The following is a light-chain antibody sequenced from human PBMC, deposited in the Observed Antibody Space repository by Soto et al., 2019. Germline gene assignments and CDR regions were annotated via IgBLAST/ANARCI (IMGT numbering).Light chain of an antibody. V-gene: IGKV1-39*01. CDR1: QSISTF. Sequence: DIQMTQSPSSLSASVGDRVTITCRASQSISTFLNWYQQRPGKAPKLLIFAASNLQSGVPSRFXGRGSWTDFTRTITTLQPEDFATYYCQQSYNTPPLTFGQGTRLEIK. CDR3: QQSYNTPPLT. J-gene: IGKJ5*01. CDR2: AAS.